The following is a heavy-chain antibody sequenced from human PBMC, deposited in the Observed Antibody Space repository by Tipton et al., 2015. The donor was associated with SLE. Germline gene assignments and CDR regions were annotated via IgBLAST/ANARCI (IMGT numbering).Heavy chain of an antibody. CDR2: MNVDGSEK. CDR3: ARGSYKFLDN. Sequence: GSLRLSCAASGFTFTDYWMSWVRQAPGKGLEWVANMNVDGSEKYSVDSVKGRFTISRDNAKNSLYLQMNSLRAEDTAVYYCARGSYKFLDNWGQGALVTVSS. D-gene: IGHD3-10*01. V-gene: IGHV3-7*03. J-gene: IGHJ4*02. CDR1: GFTFTDYW.